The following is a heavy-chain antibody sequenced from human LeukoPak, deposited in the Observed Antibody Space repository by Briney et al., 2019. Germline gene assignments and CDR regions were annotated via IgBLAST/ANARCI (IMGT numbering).Heavy chain of an antibody. D-gene: IGHD1-26*01. Sequence: PGGSLRLSCAASGFTVSNNYMSWVRQAPGKGLEWVSVIYSGGSTYYADSVKGRFTIPRDNSKNTLYLQMNSLRAEDTAVYYCARGLSGSLFDYWGQGTLVTVSS. CDR1: GFTVSNNY. J-gene: IGHJ4*02. CDR2: IYSGGST. V-gene: IGHV3-53*01. CDR3: ARGLSGSLFDY.